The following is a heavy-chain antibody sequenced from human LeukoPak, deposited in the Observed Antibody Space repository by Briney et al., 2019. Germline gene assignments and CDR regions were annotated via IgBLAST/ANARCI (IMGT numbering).Heavy chain of an antibody. CDR2: ISYDGSNK. Sequence: GGSLRLSCAASGFTFSSYGMHWVRQAPGKGLDWVAVISYDGSNKYYVDSVKGRFTISRDNSKNMLYLQTNSLRAEHTAVYYCAKNELLWFGEFDAFDIWGQGTMVTVSS. CDR3: AKNELLWFGEFDAFDI. J-gene: IGHJ3*02. CDR1: GFTFSSYG. V-gene: IGHV3-30*18. D-gene: IGHD3-10*01.